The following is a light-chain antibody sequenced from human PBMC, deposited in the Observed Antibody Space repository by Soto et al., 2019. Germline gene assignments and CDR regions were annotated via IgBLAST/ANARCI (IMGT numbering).Light chain of an antibody. J-gene: IGKJ3*01. CDR2: AAS. Sequence: DIQMTQSPSSLSASVGDTVTITCRASQGIGNSLAWYQQKAGKVPDLLIYAASTSQSGVPSHFSGSGSGTDFTLTISSLQPEDVATYYCQEYHSPPFTFGPGTKVEIK. CDR3: QEYHSPPFT. V-gene: IGKV1-27*01. CDR1: QGIGNS.